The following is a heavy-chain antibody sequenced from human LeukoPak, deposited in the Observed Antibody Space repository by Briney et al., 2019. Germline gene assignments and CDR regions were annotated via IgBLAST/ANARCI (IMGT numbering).Heavy chain of an antibody. CDR1: GGSISSSY. Sequence: SETLSLTCTVSGGSISSSYWSWIRQPPGKGLEWIGYIYSSGSTNYNPSLKSRVTISVDTSKNQFSLKLSSVTAADTAVYYCARIFPDSGSYYSEYWGQGTLVTVSS. CDR2: IYSSGST. D-gene: IGHD3-22*01. J-gene: IGHJ4*02. CDR3: ARIFPDSGSYYSEY. V-gene: IGHV4-59*01.